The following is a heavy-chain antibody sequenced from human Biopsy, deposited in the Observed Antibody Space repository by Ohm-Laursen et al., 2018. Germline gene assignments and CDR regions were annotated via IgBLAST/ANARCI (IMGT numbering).Heavy chain of an antibody. CDR3: AREAIGYQLPCDD. V-gene: IGHV1-69*04. D-gene: IGHD2-15*01. CDR1: GGTFSNYG. J-gene: IGHJ4*02. CDR2: IIPILRTT. Sequence: SSVKVSCKAPGGTFSNYGVTWVRQAPGQGLEWMGRIIPILRTTTYAPKFQGRVTFTADKSSSTAYLELSSLTSEDTAMFHCAREAIGYQLPCDDWGQGTLVTVSS.